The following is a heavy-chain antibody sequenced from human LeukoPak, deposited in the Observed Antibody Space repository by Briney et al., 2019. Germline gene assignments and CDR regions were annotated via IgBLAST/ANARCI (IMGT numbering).Heavy chain of an antibody. CDR3: AKARQFYYFDY. Sequence: GGSLGLSCAASGFTFDDYAMHWVRQAPGKGLEWVSGISWNSGSIGYADSVKGRFTISRDNAKNSLYLQMNSLRAEDTALYYCAKARQFYYFDYWGQGTLVTVSS. J-gene: IGHJ4*02. V-gene: IGHV3-9*01. CDR2: ISWNSGSI. D-gene: IGHD5-24*01. CDR1: GFTFDDYA.